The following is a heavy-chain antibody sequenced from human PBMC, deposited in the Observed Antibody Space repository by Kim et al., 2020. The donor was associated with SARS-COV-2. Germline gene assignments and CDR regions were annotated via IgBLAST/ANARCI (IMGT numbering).Heavy chain of an antibody. V-gene: IGHV1-69*06. CDR1: GGTFSSYA. D-gene: IGHD3-10*01. Sequence: SVKVSCKASGGTFSSYAISWVRQAPGQGLEWMGGIIPIFGTANYAQKFQGRVTITADKSTSTAYMELSSLRSEDTAVYYCARDHRGVNPGAAYNWFDPWGQGTLVTVSS. CDR3: ARDHRGVNPGAAYNWFDP. J-gene: IGHJ5*02. CDR2: IIPIFGTA.